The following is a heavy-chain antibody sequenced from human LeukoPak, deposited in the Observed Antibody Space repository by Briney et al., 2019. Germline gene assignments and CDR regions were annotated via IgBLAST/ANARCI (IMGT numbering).Heavy chain of an antibody. Sequence: PSETLSLTCAVSGDSISSGAYSWSWIRQPPGKGLEWIGYIYHGGSTSYNPSLKSRVTISVDRSKNQFSLRLSSVTAADTAVYYCARDRVENSGWYRRFDYWGQGTLVTVSS. CDR1: GDSISSGAYS. CDR3: ARDRVENSGWYRRFDY. V-gene: IGHV4-30-2*01. CDR2: IYHGGST. J-gene: IGHJ4*02. D-gene: IGHD6-19*01.